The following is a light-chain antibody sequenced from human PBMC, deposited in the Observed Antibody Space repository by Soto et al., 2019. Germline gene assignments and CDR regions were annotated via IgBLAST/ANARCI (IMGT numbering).Light chain of an antibody. CDR1: QSISSW. V-gene: IGKV1-5*01. J-gene: IGKJ1*01. Sequence: DIQMTQSPSTLAASVGDRVTITCRASQSISSWLAWYQQKPGKAPKLLIYDASSLESGVPSRFSGSGSGTEFTLTISSLQPDDFATYYCQQYNSYLWPFGQGTKVDI. CDR2: DAS. CDR3: QQYNSYLWP.